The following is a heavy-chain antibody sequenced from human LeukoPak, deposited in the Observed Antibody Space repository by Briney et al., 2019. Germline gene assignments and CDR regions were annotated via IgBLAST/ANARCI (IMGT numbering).Heavy chain of an antibody. CDR3: ARITIAAAGNPFDY. CDR1: GFTFSSYS. D-gene: IGHD6-13*01. V-gene: IGHV3-30*03. Sequence: GGSLRLSCAASGFTFSSYSMNWVRQAPGKGLEWVAVISYDGSNKYYADSVKGRFTISRDNSKNTLYLQMNSLRAEDTAVYYCARITIAAAGNPFDYWGQGTLVTVSS. CDR2: ISYDGSNK. J-gene: IGHJ4*02.